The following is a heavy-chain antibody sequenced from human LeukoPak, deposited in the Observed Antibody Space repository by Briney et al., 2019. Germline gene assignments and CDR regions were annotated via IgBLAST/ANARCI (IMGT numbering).Heavy chain of an antibody. CDR3: ARAALDSSGWYSSVPDY. CDR1: GFTFSSYA. J-gene: IGHJ4*02. CDR2: ISYDGSNK. V-gene: IGHV3-30*04. Sequence: GGSLRLSCAASGFTFSSYAMHWVRQAPGKGLEGVAVISYDGSNKYYADSVKGRFTISRDNSKNTLYLQMNSLRAEDTAVYYCARAALDSSGWYSSVPDYWGQGTLVTVSS. D-gene: IGHD6-19*01.